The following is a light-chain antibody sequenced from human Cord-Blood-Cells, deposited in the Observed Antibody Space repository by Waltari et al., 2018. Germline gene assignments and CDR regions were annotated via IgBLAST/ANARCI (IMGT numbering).Light chain of an antibody. Sequence: EIVMTQSPATLSVSPGERATLSCRASQSVSSNLPWYQQQPGQAPRLLIYGASTRATGIPARFSGSGSGTEFTLTISSLQSEDFAVYYCQQYNNWPPAITFGPGTKVDIK. CDR2: GAS. V-gene: IGKV3-15*01. CDR1: QSVSSN. CDR3: QQYNNWPPAIT. J-gene: IGKJ3*01.